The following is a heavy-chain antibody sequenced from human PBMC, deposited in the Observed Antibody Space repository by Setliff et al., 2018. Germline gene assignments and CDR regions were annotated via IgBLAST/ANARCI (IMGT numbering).Heavy chain of an antibody. CDR1: GSSFTGHN. V-gene: IGHV1-3*03. D-gene: IGHD4-4*01. J-gene: IGHJ6*03. Sequence: VASAKVSCKVSGSSFTGHNLHWVRQAPGQRLEWMGWINAGNGDTKYSQVFQGRVTITRDTSASTAYMDLSSLRSDDMAVYYCARGRPTANPYYYYYMDVWGKGTTVTVSS. CDR2: INAGNGDT. CDR3: ARGRPTANPYYYYYMDV.